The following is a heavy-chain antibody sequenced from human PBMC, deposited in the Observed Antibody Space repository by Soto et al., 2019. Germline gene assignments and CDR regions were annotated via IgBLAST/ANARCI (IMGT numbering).Heavy chain of an antibody. CDR3: AREMNDYGDNNSFDY. CDR1: GYTFTSYY. CDR2: INPSGGST. D-gene: IGHD4-17*01. J-gene: IGHJ4*02. Sequence: ASVKVSCKASGYTFTSYYMHWVRKAPGQGLEWMGIINPSGGSTSYAQKFQGRVTMTRDTSTSTVYMELSSLRSEDTAVYYCAREMNDYGDNNSFDYWGQGTLVTVSS. V-gene: IGHV1-46*01.